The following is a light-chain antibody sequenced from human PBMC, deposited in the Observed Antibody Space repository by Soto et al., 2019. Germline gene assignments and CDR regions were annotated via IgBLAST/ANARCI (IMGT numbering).Light chain of an antibody. CDR2: AAS. CDR3: QQSYSTPRT. CDR1: QSISSY. V-gene: IGKV1-39*01. Sequence: DIQITQSPSSLSASVGDRVTITCRASQSISSYLNWYQQKPGKAPKLLIYAASSLQSGVPSRFSGSGSGTDFTLTISSLQPEDFATYYCQQSYSTPRTFGQGTTGDNK. J-gene: IGKJ1*01.